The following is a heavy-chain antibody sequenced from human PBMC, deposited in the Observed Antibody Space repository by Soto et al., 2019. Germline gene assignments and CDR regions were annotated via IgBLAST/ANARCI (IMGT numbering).Heavy chain of an antibody. CDR3: AKEGGLSGSYYISSSYYFDY. CDR2: ISGSGGST. J-gene: IGHJ4*02. CDR1: GFTFSSYA. D-gene: IGHD1-26*01. Sequence: GSLRLSCAASGFTFSSYAMSWVRQAPGKGLEWVSAISGSGGSTYYADSVKGRFTISRDNSKNTLYLQMNSLRAEDTAVYYCAKEGGLSGSYYISSSYYFDYWGQGTLVTVSS. V-gene: IGHV3-23*01.